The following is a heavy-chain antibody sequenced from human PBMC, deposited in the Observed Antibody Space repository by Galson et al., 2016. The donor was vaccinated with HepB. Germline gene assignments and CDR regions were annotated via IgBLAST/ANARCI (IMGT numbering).Heavy chain of an antibody. Sequence: SETLSLTCGVSGDSISDDSYSWAWIRQFPAKGLEWIGNISYGGNTFYNPSLQSRVVISVDPSKTQFSLTLTSVTAADTAVYYRSRTRGGDYAPGWALVFEYWGRGTLVTVSS. D-gene: IGHD4-17*01. J-gene: IGHJ4*02. V-gene: IGHV4-39*01. CDR3: SRTRGGDYAPGWALVFEY. CDR1: GDSISDDSYS. CDR2: ISYGGNT.